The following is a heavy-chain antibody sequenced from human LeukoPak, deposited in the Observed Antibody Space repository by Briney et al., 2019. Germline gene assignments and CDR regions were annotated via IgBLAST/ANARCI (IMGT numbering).Heavy chain of an antibody. V-gene: IGHV4-39*02. CDR1: GGSISSSSYY. CDR2: VYYSGST. CDR3: ARDTGYSSGWSPYYYYYYYMDV. Sequence: NPSETLSLTCTVSGGSISSSSYYWGWIRQPPGKGLDWIGNVYYSGSTYKNPSLKSRVTISVDTSKNQFSLKLSAVTAADTAVYFCARDTGYSSGWSPYYYYYYYMDVWGKGTTVTVSS. D-gene: IGHD6-19*01. J-gene: IGHJ6*03.